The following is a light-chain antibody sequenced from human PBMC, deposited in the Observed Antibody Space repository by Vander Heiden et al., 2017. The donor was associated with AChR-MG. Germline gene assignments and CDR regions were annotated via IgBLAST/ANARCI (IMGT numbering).Light chain of an antibody. CDR3: NSRDSSGDRWV. V-gene: IGLV3-19*01. J-gene: IGLJ3*02. Sequence: SSELTQDPAVSVSLGPTVRITCQGDSLRTYHATWYQQKPGQAPLLVIYGKNNRPSGIPDRFSGSSSGNTASMTISGAQAEDEADYYCNSRDSSGDRWVFGGGTSLTVL. CDR1: SLRTYH. CDR2: GKN.